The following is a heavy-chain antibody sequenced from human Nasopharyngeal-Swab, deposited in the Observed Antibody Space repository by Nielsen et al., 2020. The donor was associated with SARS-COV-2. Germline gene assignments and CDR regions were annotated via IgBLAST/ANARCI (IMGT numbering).Heavy chain of an antibody. CDR3: ARVPGDYDSSGYYFDQ. CDR2: IKQDGSEK. J-gene: IGHJ4*02. V-gene: IGHV3-7*01. Sequence: WIRQPPGKGLERVASIKQDGSEKYYVDSVKGRFTISRDNAKDSLYLQMNSLRVEDTAVYYCARVPGDYDSSGYYFDQWGQGTLVTVSS. D-gene: IGHD3-22*01.